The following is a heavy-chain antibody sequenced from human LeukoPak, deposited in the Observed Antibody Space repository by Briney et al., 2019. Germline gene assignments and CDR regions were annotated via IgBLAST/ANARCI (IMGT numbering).Heavy chain of an antibody. CDR3: ARDPYSGSYGNYYYYFMDV. Sequence: GGSLRLSCAASGFTFSSYSMNWVRQAPGKGLEWVSCISSSSSYIYYADSVKGRFTISRDNAKNSLYLQINSLRAEDTAVYYCARDPYSGSYGNYYYYFMDVWGKGTTVTISS. CDR2: ISSSSSYI. CDR1: GFTFSSYS. V-gene: IGHV3-21*01. D-gene: IGHD1-26*01. J-gene: IGHJ6*03.